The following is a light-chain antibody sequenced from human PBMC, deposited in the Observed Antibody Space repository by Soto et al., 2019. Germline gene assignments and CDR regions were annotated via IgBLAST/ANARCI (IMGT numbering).Light chain of an antibody. CDR3: QHSYSTPWT. J-gene: IGKJ1*01. V-gene: IGKV1-13*02. Sequence: AIQLTQSPSSLSASVGDRVTITCRASQGISSALAWYQQKPGKAPNLLIYNASTLESGVPSRFSGSGSGTDFTLTISSLQPEVFATYYCQHSYSTPWTFGQGTKVDIK. CDR2: NAS. CDR1: QGISSA.